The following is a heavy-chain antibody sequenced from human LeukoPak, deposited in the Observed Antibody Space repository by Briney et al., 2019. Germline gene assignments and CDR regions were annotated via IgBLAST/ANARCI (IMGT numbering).Heavy chain of an antibody. CDR2: IWYDGSQE. CDR1: GFTFSNHG. CDR3: ARDLAAARLDF. D-gene: IGHD6-6*01. V-gene: IGHV3-33*01. Sequence: PGRSLRLSCAASGFTFSNHGMHWVRQAPGKGLEWVANIWYDGSQEYYADTVKGRFTISRDISKNTLYLQMNSLRAEDKAVYYCARDLAAARLDFRGQGTLVTVSS. J-gene: IGHJ4*02.